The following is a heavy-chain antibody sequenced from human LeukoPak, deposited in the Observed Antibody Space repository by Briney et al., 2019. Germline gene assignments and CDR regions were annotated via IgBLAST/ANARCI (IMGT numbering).Heavy chain of an antibody. CDR3: ARGRDGYNFDYYYMDV. Sequence: SAKVSCKASGGTFSSYAITWVRQAPGQGLEWMGGIIPLFGTTNYTQKFQGRVTITTDESTSTAYMQLSGLRSEDTAVYYCARGRDGYNFDYYYMDVWGKGTTVTVSS. J-gene: IGHJ6*03. CDR1: GGTFSSYA. V-gene: IGHV1-69*05. D-gene: IGHD5-24*01. CDR2: IIPLFGTT.